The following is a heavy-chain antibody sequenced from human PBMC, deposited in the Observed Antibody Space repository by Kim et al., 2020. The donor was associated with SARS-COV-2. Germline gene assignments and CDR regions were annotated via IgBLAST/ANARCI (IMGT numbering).Heavy chain of an antibody. D-gene: IGHD6-6*01. CDR1: GFTFSSYS. Sequence: GGSLRLSCAASGFTFSSYSMNWVRQAPGKGLEWVSSISSSSSYIYYADSVKGRFTISRDNAKNSLYLQMNSLRAEDTAVYYCARYSSSFYSFRPFHIGMDVWGQGTTVTVSS. CDR2: ISSSSSYI. V-gene: IGHV3-21*01. J-gene: IGHJ6*02. CDR3: ARYSSSFYSFRPFHIGMDV.